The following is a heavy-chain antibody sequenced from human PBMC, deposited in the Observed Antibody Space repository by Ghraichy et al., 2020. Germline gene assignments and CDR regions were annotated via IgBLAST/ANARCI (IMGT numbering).Heavy chain of an antibody. CDR2: ISYDGKNK. J-gene: IGHJ4*02. Sequence: GSLRLSCAASGFSFTSYGMHWVRQAPGKGLEWVAVISYDGKNKYYGDSVKGRFTISRDDSKNTLYLQMDSLRTEDTAVYHCAKDRSVGATLRFRSHTEFDYWGQGALVIVSS. V-gene: IGHV3-30*18. CDR3: AKDRSVGATLRFRSHTEFDY. CDR1: GFSFTSYG. D-gene: IGHD1-26*01.